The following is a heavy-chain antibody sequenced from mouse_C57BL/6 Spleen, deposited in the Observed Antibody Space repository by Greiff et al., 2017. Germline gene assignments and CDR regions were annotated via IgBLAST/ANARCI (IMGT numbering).Heavy chain of an antibody. D-gene: IGHD2-1*01. CDR1: GYTFTDYE. Sequence: QVQLQQSGAELVKPGASVTLSCKASGYTFTDYEMHWVKQTPVHGLDWIGSIDPETGGTAYNQKFKGKDTLTADKSSSTAYIELRSLTSEDSAVYYCTRSLTLFGNPFAYWGQGTTRAGSS. CDR3: TRSLTLFGNPFAY. CDR2: IDPETGGT. J-gene: IGHJ2*01. V-gene: IGHV1-15*01.